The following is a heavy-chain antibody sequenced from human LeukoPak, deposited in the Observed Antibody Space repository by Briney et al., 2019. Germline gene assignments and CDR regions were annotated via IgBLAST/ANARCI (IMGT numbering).Heavy chain of an antibody. CDR2: IYTSGST. Sequence: SETLSLTCTVSGGSISSYYWSWIRQPAGKGLEWIGRIYTSGSTNYNPSLKSRVTMSVDTSKNQFSLKLSSVTAADTAVYYCARGAVYNYYYYYMDVWGKGTTVTISS. V-gene: IGHV4-4*07. D-gene: IGHD2-8*01. CDR3: ARGAVYNYYYYYMDV. J-gene: IGHJ6*03. CDR1: GGSISSYY.